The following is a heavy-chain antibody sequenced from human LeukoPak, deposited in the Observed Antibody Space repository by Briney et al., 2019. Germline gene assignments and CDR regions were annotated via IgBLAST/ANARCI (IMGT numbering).Heavy chain of an antibody. Sequence: PGGSLRLSCAASGFTFSTYAMSWVRQAPGKGLECVSALSGNGNTIYYADSVKGRFTISRDNSKNPLSLQMNSLRAEDTAVYYCAKALYGGHDDWGQGTLVTVSS. CDR1: GFTFSTYA. D-gene: IGHD4-23*01. CDR2: LSGNGNTI. CDR3: AKALYGGHDD. V-gene: IGHV3-23*01. J-gene: IGHJ4*02.